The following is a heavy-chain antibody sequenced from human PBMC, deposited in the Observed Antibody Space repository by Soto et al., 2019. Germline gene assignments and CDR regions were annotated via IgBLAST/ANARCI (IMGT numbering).Heavy chain of an antibody. CDR2: IIPIFGTA. CDR1: GGTFSSYA. Sequence: SVKVSCKASGGTFSSYAISWVRQAPGQGLEWMGGIIPIFGTANYAQKFQGRVTITADKSTSTAYMELSSLRSEDTAVYYCARDRRAYYYDSSGIPDHYWGQGTLVTVSS. D-gene: IGHD3-22*01. V-gene: IGHV1-69*06. CDR3: ARDRRAYYYDSSGIPDHY. J-gene: IGHJ4*02.